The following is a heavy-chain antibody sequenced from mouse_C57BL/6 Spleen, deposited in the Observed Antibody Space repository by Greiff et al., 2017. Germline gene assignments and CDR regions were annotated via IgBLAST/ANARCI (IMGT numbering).Heavy chain of an antibody. V-gene: IGHV14-1*01. CDR1: GFTFNSYC. CDR3: TVSGWGARYFDD. D-gene: IGHD1-1*02. J-gene: IGHJ1*01. Sequence: VQLKESGAELVRPGASVKLSCTASGFTFNSYCMHWVKQRPGQGLEWIGRIDPEDGDTEYAPKFQGKATMTADTSSNTAYLQLSSLTSEDPAVYYCTVSGWGARYFDDWGQGTTVTVSS. CDR2: IDPEDGDT.